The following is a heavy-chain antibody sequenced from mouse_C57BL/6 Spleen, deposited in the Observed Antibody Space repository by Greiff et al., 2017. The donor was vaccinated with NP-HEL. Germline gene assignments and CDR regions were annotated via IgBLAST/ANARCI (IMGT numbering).Heavy chain of an antibody. CDR1: GYTFTDYY. Sequence: EVQLQQSGPELVKPGASVKISCKASGYTFTDYYMNWVKQSHGKSLEWIGDINPNNGGTSYNQKFKGKATLTVDKSSSTAYMELRSLTSEDSAVYYWARGRGRAYWGQGTLVTVSA. CDR3: ARGRGRAY. CDR2: INPNNGGT. J-gene: IGHJ3*01. V-gene: IGHV1-26*01.